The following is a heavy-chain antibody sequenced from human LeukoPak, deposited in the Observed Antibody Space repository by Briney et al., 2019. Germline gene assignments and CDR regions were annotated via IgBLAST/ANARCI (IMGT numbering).Heavy chain of an antibody. V-gene: IGHV1-18*04. CDR3: VREGAYCSSTSCHIQNWFDP. CDR2: ISAYNGNT. Sequence: ASVKVSCKASGYTFTGYYMHWVRQAPGQGLEWMGWISAYNGNTNYAQKFQGRVTMTTDTSTSTAYMELRSLRSDDTAVYYCVREGAYCSSTSCHIQNWFDPWGQGTLVTVSS. J-gene: IGHJ5*02. D-gene: IGHD2-2*01. CDR1: GYTFTGYY.